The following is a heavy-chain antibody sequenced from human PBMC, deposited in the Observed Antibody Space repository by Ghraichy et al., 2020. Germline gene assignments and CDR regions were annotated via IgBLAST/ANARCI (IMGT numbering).Heavy chain of an antibody. CDR3: VIYRAGYSYGQGDY. CDR1: GFTFSSYA. Sequence: GESLNISCSASGFTFSSYAMHWVRQAPGKGLEYVSAISSNGGSTYYADSVKGRFTISRDNSKNTLYLQMSSLRAEDTAVYYCVIYRAGYSYGQGDYWGQGTLVTVSS. CDR2: ISSNGGST. V-gene: IGHV3-64D*06. J-gene: IGHJ4*02. D-gene: IGHD5-18*01.